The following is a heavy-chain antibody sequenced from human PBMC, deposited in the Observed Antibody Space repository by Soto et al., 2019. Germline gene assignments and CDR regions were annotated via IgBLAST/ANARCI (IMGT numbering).Heavy chain of an antibody. J-gene: IGHJ6*02. D-gene: IGHD1-26*01. CDR2: IYYSGRT. V-gene: IGHV4-31*03. CDR1: GGSISSGIYH. Sequence: PSETLSLTCTVSGGSISSGIYHWNWIRQHPGKGLEWIGYIYYSGRTDYNPALKSRVIIAVDTSQNQFSLKLSSVTAADTAVYYCARDTLVGVDYYGMDVWGQGTAVTV. CDR3: ARDTLVGVDYYGMDV.